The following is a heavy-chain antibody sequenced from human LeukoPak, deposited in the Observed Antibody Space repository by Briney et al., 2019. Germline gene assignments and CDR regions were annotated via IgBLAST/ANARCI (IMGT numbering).Heavy chain of an antibody. J-gene: IGHJ4*01. CDR1: GFIFSHHG. Sequence: PGGSLRLSCAASGFIFSHHGMHWVRQAPGKGLEWVAVIWSDATNRFYADSVKGRFTISRDNPQNTVFLQMNSLRVKDTAIYYCARDAQRGFDYSNSLKNWGHGTLVTVSS. V-gene: IGHV3-33*01. CDR2: IWSDATNR. D-gene: IGHD4-11*01. CDR3: ARDAQRGFDYSNSLKN.